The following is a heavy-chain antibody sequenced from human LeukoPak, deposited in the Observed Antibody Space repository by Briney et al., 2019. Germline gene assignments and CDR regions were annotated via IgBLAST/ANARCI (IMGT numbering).Heavy chain of an antibody. V-gene: IGHV1-69*04. D-gene: IGHD3-10*01. J-gene: IGHJ4*02. CDR2: IIPILGIA. Sequence: SVKVSCKASGGTFSSYAISWVRQAPGQGLEWMGRIIPILGIANYAQKFQGRVTITADKSISTAYLQWSSLKASDTAMYYCARRGIGEDYWGQGTLVTVSS. CDR1: GGTFSSYA. CDR3: ARRGIGEDY.